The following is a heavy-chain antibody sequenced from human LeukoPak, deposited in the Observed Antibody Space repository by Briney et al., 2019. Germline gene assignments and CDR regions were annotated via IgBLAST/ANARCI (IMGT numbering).Heavy chain of an antibody. CDR3: AREVVPAAIIAYAFDI. Sequence: ASVKVSCKASGYTFTGYYIHWVRQAPGQGLEWMGWINPNSGGTNYAQKFQGRVTMTRDTSISTAYMELSRLKSDDTAVYYCAREVVPAAIIAYAFDIWGQGTMVTVSS. CDR2: INPNSGGT. CDR1: GYTFTGYY. V-gene: IGHV1-2*02. D-gene: IGHD2-2*01. J-gene: IGHJ3*02.